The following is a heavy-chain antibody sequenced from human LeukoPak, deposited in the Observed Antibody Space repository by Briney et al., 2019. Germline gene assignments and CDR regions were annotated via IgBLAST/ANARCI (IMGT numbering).Heavy chain of an antibody. D-gene: IGHD2-15*01. V-gene: IGHV1-2*02. Sequence: ASVKVSCKASGYTFTGYYMHWVRQAPGQGLEWMGWINPNSGGTNYAQKFQGRVTMTRDTSISTAYMELSRLRSDDTAIYYCAKNGDRGAYCSGGSCYPYYYSMDVWGKGTTVTISS. CDR2: INPNSGGT. CDR3: AKNGDRGAYCSGGSCYPYYYSMDV. CDR1: GYTFTGYY. J-gene: IGHJ6*03.